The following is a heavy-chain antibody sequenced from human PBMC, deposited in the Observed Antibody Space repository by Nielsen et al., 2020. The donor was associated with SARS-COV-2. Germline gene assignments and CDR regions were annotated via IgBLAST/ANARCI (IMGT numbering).Heavy chain of an antibody. CDR1: GGPISDDGYY. Sequence: LRLSCTVSGGPISDDGYYWTWIRQHPGKGLEWVGYIDYRGKTYYNPSLKSRASMSVDTSKNQFSLMLSSVTAADTAVFYCARESEYRDRWNALDSWGHGTLVTVS. CDR2: IDYRGKT. D-gene: IGHD1-1*01. V-gene: IGHV4-31*03. J-gene: IGHJ5*01. CDR3: ARESEYRDRWNALDS.